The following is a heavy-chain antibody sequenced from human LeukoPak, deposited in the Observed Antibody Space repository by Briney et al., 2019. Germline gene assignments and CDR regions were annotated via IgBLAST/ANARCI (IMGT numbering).Heavy chain of an antibody. CDR3: ARKRSTAGYYDSSGYLTTAWYFDL. Sequence: SQTLSLTCTVSGGSISSGGYYWSWIRQHPGKGLEWIGYIYYSGSTYYNPSLKSRLTISVDTSKNQFSLKLNSVTAADTAVYYCARKRSTAGYYDSSGYLTTAWYFDLWGRGTLVTVSS. CDR1: GGSISSGGYY. J-gene: IGHJ2*01. V-gene: IGHV4-31*03. D-gene: IGHD3-22*01. CDR2: IYYSGST.